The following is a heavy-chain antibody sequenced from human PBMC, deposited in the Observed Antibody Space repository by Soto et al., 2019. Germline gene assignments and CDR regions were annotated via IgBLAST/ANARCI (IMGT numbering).Heavy chain of an antibody. CDR2: IIPIFGTA. D-gene: IGHD6-6*01. J-gene: IGHJ6*02. Sequence: SVKVSCKASGGTFSSYVISWVRQAPGQWLEWMGGIIPIFGTASYAQKFPGRVTITADESTSTAYMELSSLRSEDTAVYYCARDGLVYSSSHDYYYGMDVWGQGTLVTVSS. V-gene: IGHV1-69*13. CDR3: ARDGLVYSSSHDYYYGMDV. CDR1: GGTFSSYV.